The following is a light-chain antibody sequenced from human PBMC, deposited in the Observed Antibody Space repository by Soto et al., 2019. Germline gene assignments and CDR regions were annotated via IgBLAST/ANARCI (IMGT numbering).Light chain of an antibody. CDR2: EVS. J-gene: IGLJ1*01. CDR3: CSYAGSSTFAYV. Sequence: QSVLIQPASVSGSPGQSITISCTGTSSDVGSYNLVSWYQQHPGKAPKLMIYEVSKRPSGVSNRFSGSKSGNTASLTISGLQAEDEADYYCCSYAGSSTFAYVFGTGTKVTVL. V-gene: IGLV2-23*02. CDR1: SSDVGSYNL.